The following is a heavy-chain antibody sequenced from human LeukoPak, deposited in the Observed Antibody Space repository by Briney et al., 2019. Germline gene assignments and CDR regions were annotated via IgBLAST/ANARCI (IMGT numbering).Heavy chain of an antibody. Sequence: ASVKVSCKASGYTFTGYYMHWVRQAPGQGLEWMGWINPNGGGTNYAQKFQGRVTMTRDTSISTAYMELSRLRSDDTAVYYCARVYYGSGSYYRPGPDYYYYYMDVWGKGTTVTISS. CDR3: ARVYYGSGSYYRPGPDYYYYYMDV. V-gene: IGHV1-2*02. CDR2: INPNGGGT. D-gene: IGHD3-10*01. CDR1: GYTFTGYY. J-gene: IGHJ6*03.